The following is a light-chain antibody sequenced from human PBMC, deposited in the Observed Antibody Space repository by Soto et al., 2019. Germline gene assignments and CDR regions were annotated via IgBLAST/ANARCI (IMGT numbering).Light chain of an antibody. V-gene: IGKV3-20*01. Sequence: EIVLTRSPGTLSLSPGERATLSCRASQSVNNRYLAWYQQKPGQAPRLLIYDASNRATGIPARLSGSGSGTDFTLTISSIEPEDYAVYYCQQNLGVHTFGQGTKVDI. J-gene: IGKJ1*01. CDR2: DAS. CDR3: QQNLGVHT. CDR1: QSVNNRY.